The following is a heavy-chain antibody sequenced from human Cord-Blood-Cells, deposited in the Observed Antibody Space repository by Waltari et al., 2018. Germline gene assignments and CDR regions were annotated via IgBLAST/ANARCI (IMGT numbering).Heavy chain of an antibody. Sequence: EVQLVESGGGLVQPGGSLRLSCAAAGFTFSSFWMSWVRQAPGKGLEGVANIKQDGSEKYYVDSVKGRFTISRDNAKNSLYLQMNSLRAEDTAVYYCARDLGGWGAFDIWGQGTMVTVSS. CDR2: IKQDGSEK. CDR1: GFTFSSFW. CDR3: ARDLGGWGAFDI. J-gene: IGHJ3*02. V-gene: IGHV3-7*01. D-gene: IGHD6-19*01.